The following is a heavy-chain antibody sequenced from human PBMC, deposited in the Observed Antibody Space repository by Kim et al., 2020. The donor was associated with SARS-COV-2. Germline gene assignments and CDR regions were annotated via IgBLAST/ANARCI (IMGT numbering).Heavy chain of an antibody. CDR1: GDSVSSNSAA. CDR3: AREGYCSSTSCFDAFDI. D-gene: IGHD2-2*01. J-gene: IGHJ3*02. Sequence: SQTLSLTCAISGDSVSSNSAAWNWIRQSPSRGLEWLGRTYYRSKWYNDYAVSVKSRITINPDTSKNQFSLQLNSVTPEDTAVYYCAREGYCSSTSCFDAFDIWGQGTMVTVSS. V-gene: IGHV6-1*01. CDR2: TYYRSKWYN.